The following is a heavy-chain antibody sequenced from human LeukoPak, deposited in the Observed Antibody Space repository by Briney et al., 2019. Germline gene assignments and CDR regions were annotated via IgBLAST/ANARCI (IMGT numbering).Heavy chain of an antibody. V-gene: IGHV3-21*01. J-gene: IGHJ3*02. D-gene: IGHD2-15*01. Sequence: GGSLRLSCAASGFTFSSYAMSWVRQAPGKGLEWVSYISSSTTYIYYADSVKGRFTISRDNAKNSLYLQMNSLRAEDTSVYYCARDRGYCSGGSCYSNAFDIWGRGTMVTVSS. CDR3: ARDRGYCSGGSCYSNAFDI. CDR1: GFTFSSYA. CDR2: ISSSTTYI.